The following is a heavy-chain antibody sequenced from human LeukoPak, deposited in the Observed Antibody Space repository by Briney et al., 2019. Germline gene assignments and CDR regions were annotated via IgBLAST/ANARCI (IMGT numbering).Heavy chain of an antibody. CDR1: GFTFSNYA. J-gene: IGHJ6*03. CDR3: ARAPSGANRGIYYYYYMDV. Sequence: GGSLRLSCAASGFTFSNYAMNWVRQAPGKGLEWVSAISGSGGSTYYADSVKGRFTISRDNSKNTLYLQINSLRSEDTAVYYCARAPSGANRGIYYYYYMDVWGKGTTVTVSS. CDR2: ISGSGGST. D-gene: IGHD1-26*01. V-gene: IGHV3-23*01.